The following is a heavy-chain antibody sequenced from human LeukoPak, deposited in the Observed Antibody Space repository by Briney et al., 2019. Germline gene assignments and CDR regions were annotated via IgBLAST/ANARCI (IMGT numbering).Heavy chain of an antibody. CDR2: FDPEDGET. D-gene: IGHD3-22*01. CDR1: GYTFTVYY. Sequence: ASVKVSCKASGYTFTVYYMHWVRQAPGKGLQWMGGFDPEDGETIYAQKFQGRVTMTEDTSTDTAYMELSSLRSEDTAVYYCATASSYDSSGYRTGNWFDPWGQGTLVTVSS. V-gene: IGHV1-24*01. CDR3: ATASSYDSSGYRTGNWFDP. J-gene: IGHJ5*02.